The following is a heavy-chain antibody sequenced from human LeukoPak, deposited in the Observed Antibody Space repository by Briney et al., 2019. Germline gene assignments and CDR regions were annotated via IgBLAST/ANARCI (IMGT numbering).Heavy chain of an antibody. CDR3: ARGGGNGLYYYMDV. D-gene: IGHD4-23*01. CDR1: GFTFTTYG. J-gene: IGHJ6*03. CDR2: ISYDGTKT. V-gene: IGHV3-30*03. Sequence: PGGSLRLSCAASGFTFTTYGMHWVRQAPGEELDWVALISYDGTKTYYSDSVKGRFTITRDNAKNSLYLQMSGLRAEDTALYHCARGGGNGLYYYMDVWGKGTTVTVSS.